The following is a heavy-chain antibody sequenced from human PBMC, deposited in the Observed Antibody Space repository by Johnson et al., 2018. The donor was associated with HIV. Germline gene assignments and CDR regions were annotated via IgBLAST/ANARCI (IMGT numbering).Heavy chain of an antibody. D-gene: IGHD3-22*01. J-gene: IGHJ3*02. V-gene: IGHV3-15*01. Sequence: VQLVESGGGLVKPGGSLRLSCAASGFTFSNAWMSWVRQAPGKGLEWVGRIKSKTDGGTTDYAAPVKGRFTISRDNSKNTLYLQMNSLRAEDTAVYYCARVRGLIAFDIWGQGTMVTVSS. CDR3: ARVRGLIAFDI. CDR1: GFTFSNAW. CDR2: IKSKTDGGTT.